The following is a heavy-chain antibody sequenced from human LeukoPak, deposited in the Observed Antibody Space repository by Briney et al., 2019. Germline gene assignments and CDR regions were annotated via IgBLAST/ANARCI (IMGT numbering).Heavy chain of an antibody. V-gene: IGHV3-21*04. J-gene: IGHJ5*02. CDR3: AKDMYSSSVPNWFDP. CDR2: ISSSSSYI. D-gene: IGHD6-13*01. CDR1: GFTFSSYS. Sequence: GGSLRLSCAASGFTFSSYSMNWVRQAPGKGLEWVSSISSSSSYIYYADSVKGRFTISRDNSKNTLYLQMNSLRAEDTAEYYCAKDMYSSSVPNWFDPWGQGTLVTVSS.